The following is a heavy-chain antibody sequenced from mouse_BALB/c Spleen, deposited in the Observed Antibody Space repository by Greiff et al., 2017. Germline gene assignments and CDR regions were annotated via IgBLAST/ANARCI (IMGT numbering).Heavy chain of an antibody. CDR2: ISYSGST. J-gene: IGHJ4*01. CDR3: ARWGYDYDEGYAMDY. D-gene: IGHD2-4*01. V-gene: IGHV3-2*02. Sequence: EVKVEESGPGLVKPSQSLSLTCTVTGYSITSDYAWTWIRQFPGNKLEWLGYISYSGSTSYNPSLKSRISITRDTSKNQFFLQLNSVTTEDTATYYCARWGYDYDEGYAMDYWGQGTSVTVSS. CDR1: GYSITSDYA.